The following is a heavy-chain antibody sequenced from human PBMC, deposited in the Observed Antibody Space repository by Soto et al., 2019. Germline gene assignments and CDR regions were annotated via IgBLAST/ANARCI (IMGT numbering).Heavy chain of an antibody. D-gene: IGHD3-22*01. CDR1: GFTFSSYG. Sequence: RGSLRLSCAASGFTFSSYGMHWVRQAPGKGLEWVAVIWYDGSNKYYADSVKGRFTISRDNSKNTLYLQMNSLRAEDTAVYYCARDFDYYDSSGYYGVIYWGQGTL. CDR3: ARDFDYYDSSGYYGVIY. J-gene: IGHJ4*02. CDR2: IWYDGSNK. V-gene: IGHV3-33*01.